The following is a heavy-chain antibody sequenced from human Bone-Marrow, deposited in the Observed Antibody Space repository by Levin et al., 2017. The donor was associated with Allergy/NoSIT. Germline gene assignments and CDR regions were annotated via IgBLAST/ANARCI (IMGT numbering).Heavy chain of an antibody. Sequence: SQTLSLPCPVSGGSIRSYYWSWIRQPPGKGLEWIGYIYYSGSTNYNPSLKSRVTISVDTSKNQFSLKLSSVTAADTAVYYCARVWIAAAGTVWYFDLWGRGTLVTVSS. CDR3: ARVWIAAAGTVWYFDL. J-gene: IGHJ2*01. CDR1: GGSIRSYY. D-gene: IGHD6-13*01. V-gene: IGHV4-59*01. CDR2: IYYSGST.